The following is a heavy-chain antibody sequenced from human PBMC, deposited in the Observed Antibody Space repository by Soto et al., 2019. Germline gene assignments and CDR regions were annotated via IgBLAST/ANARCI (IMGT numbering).Heavy chain of an antibody. J-gene: IGHJ5*02. CDR3: AKTTTVGVRGWFDP. V-gene: IGHV3-23*01. Sequence: LRLSFAASGFTFISYAISWVRQAPGKGLEWVSAISGSGGSTYYADSVKGRFTISRDNSKNTLYLQMNSLRAEDTAVYYCAKTTTVGVRGWFDPWGQGTLVTVSS. CDR1: GFTFISYA. CDR2: ISGSGGST. D-gene: IGHD4-17*01.